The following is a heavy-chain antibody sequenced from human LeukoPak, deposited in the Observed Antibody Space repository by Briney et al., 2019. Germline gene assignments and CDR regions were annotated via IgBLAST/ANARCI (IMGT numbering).Heavy chain of an antibody. CDR1: GFTVSSNY. J-gene: IGHJ4*02. CDR3: AMATWVGGLDY. Sequence: QTGGPLRLPCAASGFTVSSNYMSWVRQAPGKGLEWVSVIYRGGSTYYADSVKGRFTISRDNSKNTLYLQMNNLRAEDTAVYYCAMATWVGGLDYWGQGTLVTVSS. CDR2: IYRGGST. V-gene: IGHV3-66*01. D-gene: IGHD1-26*01.